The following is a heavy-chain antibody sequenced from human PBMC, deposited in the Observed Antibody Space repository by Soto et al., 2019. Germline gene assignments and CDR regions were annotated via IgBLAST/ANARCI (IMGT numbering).Heavy chain of an antibody. V-gene: IGHV1-58*01. CDR3: AADAYYYDSSGTDAFDI. CDR1: GFTFTSSA. CDR2: IVVGSGNT. J-gene: IGHJ3*02. D-gene: IGHD3-22*01. Sequence: SVKVSCKASGFTFTSSAVQWVRQARGQRLEWIGWIVVGSGNTNYAQKFQERVTITRDMSTSTAYMELSSLRSEDTAVYYCAADAYYYDSSGTDAFDIWGQGTMVTVSS.